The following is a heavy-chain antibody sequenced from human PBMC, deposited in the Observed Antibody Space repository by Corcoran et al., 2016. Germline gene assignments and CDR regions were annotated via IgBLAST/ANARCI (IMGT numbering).Heavy chain of an antibody. CDR1: GGTFSSYA. V-gene: IGHV1-69*06. J-gene: IGHJ4*02. D-gene: IGHD3-3*01. Sequence: QVQLVQSGAEVKKPGSSVKVSCKASGGTFSSYAISWVRQAPGQGLEWMGGIIPIFGTANYAQKFQGRVTITAAKSTSTAYMELSSLRSEDTAVYYCARVLVSWSGDPTDFDYWGQGTLFTVSS. CDR2: IIPIFGTA. CDR3: ARVLVSWSGDPTDFDY.